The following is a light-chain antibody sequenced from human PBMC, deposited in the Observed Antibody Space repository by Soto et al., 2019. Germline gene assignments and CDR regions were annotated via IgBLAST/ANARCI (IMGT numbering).Light chain of an antibody. CDR2: DAS. CDR1: LSVSRN. J-gene: IGKJ1*01. V-gene: IGKV3-15*01. Sequence: EIVMTQSPATLSVSPGERATLSCRASLSVSRNLAWYQQKPGQAPRLLIFDASTRATGIPARFSGSGSGTEVTLTITSLQSEDFAVYYCQQYNAWPRTFGQGTKVEIK. CDR3: QQYNAWPRT.